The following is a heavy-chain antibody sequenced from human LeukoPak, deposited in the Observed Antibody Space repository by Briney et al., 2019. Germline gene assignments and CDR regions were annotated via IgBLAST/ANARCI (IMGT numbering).Heavy chain of an antibody. Sequence: SETLSLTCAVYGGSFSGYYWSWIRQPPGKGLEWIGEINHSGSTYYNPSLKSRVTISVDTSKNQFSLKLSSVTAADTAVYYCARLGLWFGELLPPFDYWGQGTLVTVSS. J-gene: IGHJ4*02. D-gene: IGHD3-10*01. CDR3: ARLGLWFGELLPPFDY. V-gene: IGHV4-34*01. CDR2: INHSGST. CDR1: GGSFSGYY.